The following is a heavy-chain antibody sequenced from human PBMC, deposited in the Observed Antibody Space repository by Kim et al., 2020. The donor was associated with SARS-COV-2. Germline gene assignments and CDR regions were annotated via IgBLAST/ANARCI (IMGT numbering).Heavy chain of an antibody. CDR1: GGSISSSSYY. CDR2: IYYSGST. D-gene: IGHD3-10*01. Sequence: SETLSLTCTVSGGSISSSSYYWGWIRQPPGKGLEWIGSIYYSGSTYYNPSLKSRVTISVDTSKNQFSLKLSSVTAADTDVYYCARASGGFGELLFYAFDIWGQGTMVTVSS. J-gene: IGHJ3*02. V-gene: IGHV4-39*07. CDR3: ARASGGFGELLFYAFDI.